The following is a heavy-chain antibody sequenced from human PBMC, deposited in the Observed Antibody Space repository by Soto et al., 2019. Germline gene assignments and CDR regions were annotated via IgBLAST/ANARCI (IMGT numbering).Heavy chain of an antibody. D-gene: IGHD4-17*01. CDR2: IYYSGST. V-gene: IGHV4-39*01. J-gene: IGHJ4*02. Sequence: SQTLSLTCTVSGGSISSSSYYWGWIRQPPGKGLEWIGSIYYSGSTYYNPSLKSRVTISVDTSKNQFSLKLSSVTAADTAVYYCARGVNGDYFDYWGQGTLVTVSS. CDR3: ARGVNGDYFDY. CDR1: GGSISSSSYY.